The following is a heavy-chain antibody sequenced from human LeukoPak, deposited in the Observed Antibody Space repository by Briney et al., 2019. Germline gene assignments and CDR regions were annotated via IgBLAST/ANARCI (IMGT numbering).Heavy chain of an antibody. CDR2: IYSGGST. CDR3: ARGVRDDYFDY. V-gene: IGHV3-53*01. CDR1: GFTFTTYW. J-gene: IGHJ4*02. D-gene: IGHD3-10*01. Sequence: GGSLRLSCAASGFTFTTYWMSWVRQPPGKGLEWVSVIYSGGSTYYADSVKGRFTISRDNSKNTLYLQMNSLRAEDTAVYYCARGVRDDYFDYWGQGTLVTVSS.